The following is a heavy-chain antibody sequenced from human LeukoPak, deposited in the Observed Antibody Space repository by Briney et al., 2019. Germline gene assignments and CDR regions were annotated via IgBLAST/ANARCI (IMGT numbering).Heavy chain of an antibody. CDR1: GFTFSGYS. CDR2: ISSCSSFI. CDR3: AKDQGGERWFDP. Sequence: PGGSLRLSCAASGFTFSGYSMNWVRQAPGKGLEWVSSISSCSSFIYYADSVKGRFTVSSANANNSLYLQMNSLSAEATAVYYCAKDQGGERWFDPWGQGTLVTVSS. J-gene: IGHJ5*02. D-gene: IGHD1-26*01. V-gene: IGHV3-21*01.